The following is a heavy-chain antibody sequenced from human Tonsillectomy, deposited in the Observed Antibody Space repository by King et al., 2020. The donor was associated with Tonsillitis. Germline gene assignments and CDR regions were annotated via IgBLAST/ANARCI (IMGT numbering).Heavy chain of an antibody. D-gene: IGHD1-26*01. CDR2: THYRSKWYN. Sequence: VQLQQSGPGLVKPSQPLSLTCAISGDSVSSKSAAWNWIRQSPSRGLEWLGRTHYRSKWYNDYAVSVKSRITINPDTSKNQFSLQLNSVTPEDTAVYFCARERLRVGASNFDYWGQGTLVTVSS. V-gene: IGHV6-1*01. CDR3: ARERLRVGASNFDY. J-gene: IGHJ4*02. CDR1: GDSVSSKSAA.